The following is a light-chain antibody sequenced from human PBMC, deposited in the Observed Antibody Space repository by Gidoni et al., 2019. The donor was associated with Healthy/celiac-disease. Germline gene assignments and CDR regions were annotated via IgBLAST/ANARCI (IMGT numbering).Light chain of an antibody. V-gene: IGLV2-23*02. Sequence: QSALTQPASVSGSPGQSIPISCTGTSSDVGSYNLVSWYQQHPGKAPKLMIYEVSKRPSGVSNRFSGSKSGNTASLTISGLQAEDEADYYCCSYAGSSTSPYVFGTGTKVTV. CDR3: CSYAGSSTSPYV. J-gene: IGLJ1*01. CDR2: EVS. CDR1: SSDVGSYNL.